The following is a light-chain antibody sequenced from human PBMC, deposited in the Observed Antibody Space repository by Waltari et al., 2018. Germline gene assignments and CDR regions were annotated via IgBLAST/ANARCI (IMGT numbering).Light chain of an antibody. Sequence: EIVLPQSPATLSLSAGESSTLSCTARQNVDDQLAWYQQRPGQAPRLLIHYESNRATGIPARFSGSGSGTDFTLTISSLEPEDFAVYYCQQRSSWPLTFGGGTKVEIK. CDR2: YES. CDR3: QQRSSWPLT. CDR1: QNVDDQ. V-gene: IGKV3-11*01. J-gene: IGKJ4*01.